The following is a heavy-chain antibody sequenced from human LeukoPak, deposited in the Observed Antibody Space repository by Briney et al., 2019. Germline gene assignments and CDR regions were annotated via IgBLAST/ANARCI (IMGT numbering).Heavy chain of an antibody. Sequence: GGSLRLSCAASGFTFSTCAMTWVRQAPGKGLEWVSSISGNGGDTYYADSVKGRFTISKDNSKNTLSLQMNNLRAEDTAVYYCAQDRVYYASADHWGQGTLVTVSS. V-gene: IGHV3-23*01. J-gene: IGHJ4*02. CDR1: GFTFSTCA. CDR2: ISGNGGDT. CDR3: AQDRVYYASADH. D-gene: IGHD3-10*01.